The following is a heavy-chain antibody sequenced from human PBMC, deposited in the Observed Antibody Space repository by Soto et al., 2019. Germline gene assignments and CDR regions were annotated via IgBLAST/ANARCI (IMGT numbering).Heavy chain of an antibody. CDR3: ARGVADNWFDP. J-gene: IGHJ5*02. Sequence: GGSLRLSCAASGFTFSSYGMHWVHQAPGKGLEWVAVIWYDGSNKYYADSVKGRFTISRDNSKNTLYLQMNSLRAEDTAVYYCARGVADNWFDPWGQGTLVTVSS. D-gene: IGHD2-15*01. V-gene: IGHV3-33*01. CDR2: IWYDGSNK. CDR1: GFTFSSYG.